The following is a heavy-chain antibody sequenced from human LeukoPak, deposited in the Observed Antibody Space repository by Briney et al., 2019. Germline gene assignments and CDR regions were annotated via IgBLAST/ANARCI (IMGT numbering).Heavy chain of an antibody. Sequence: ASVKVSCKASGYTFTSYDINWVRQATGQGLEWMGWMNPNSGNTGYAQKFQGRVTMTRNTSISTAYMELSSLRSEDTAVYYCARGSRYLPLREPADHWGQGTLVTVSS. CDR3: ARGSRYLPLREPADH. CDR2: MNPNSGNT. D-gene: IGHD1-14*01. J-gene: IGHJ4*02. V-gene: IGHV1-8*01. CDR1: GYTFTSYD.